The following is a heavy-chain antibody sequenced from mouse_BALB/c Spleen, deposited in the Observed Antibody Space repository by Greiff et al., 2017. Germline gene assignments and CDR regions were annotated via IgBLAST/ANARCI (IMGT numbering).Heavy chain of an antibody. Sequence: VQLQQSGPELVKPGASVRISCKASGYTFTSYYIHWVKQRPGQGLEWIGWIYPGNVNTKYNEKFKGKATLTADKSSSTAYMQLSSLTSEDSAVYFCARAGGNFPFDYWGQGTTLTVSS. CDR2: IYPGNVNT. CDR3: ARAGGNFPFDY. J-gene: IGHJ2*01. V-gene: IGHV1S56*01. CDR1: GYTFTSYY.